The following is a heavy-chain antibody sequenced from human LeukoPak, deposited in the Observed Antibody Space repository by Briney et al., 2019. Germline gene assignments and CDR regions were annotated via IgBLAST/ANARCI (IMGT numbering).Heavy chain of an antibody. D-gene: IGHD6-19*01. Sequence: SVKVSCKASGFTFTSSAMQWVRQARGQRLEWIGWIVVGSGNTNYAQKFQERVTITRDMSTSTAYMELSSLRSDDTAVYYCARLWIAVASKLISFDYWGQGTLVTVSS. J-gene: IGHJ4*02. CDR2: IVVGSGNT. CDR3: ARLWIAVASKLISFDY. V-gene: IGHV1-58*02. CDR1: GFTFTSSA.